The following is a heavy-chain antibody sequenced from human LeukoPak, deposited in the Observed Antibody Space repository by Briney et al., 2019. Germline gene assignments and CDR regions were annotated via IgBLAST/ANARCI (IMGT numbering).Heavy chain of an antibody. Sequence: GGSLGLSCAASGFTFSSYAMNWVRQAPGKGLEWVSGIVGSGVSTYYADSVKGRFTISRDNSKNTLYLQMNSLRAEDTAVYYCAKPVAGPEYFQHWGQGTLVTVSS. CDR3: AKPVAGPEYFQH. J-gene: IGHJ1*01. V-gene: IGHV3-23*01. D-gene: IGHD6-19*01. CDR1: GFTFSSYA. CDR2: IVGSGVST.